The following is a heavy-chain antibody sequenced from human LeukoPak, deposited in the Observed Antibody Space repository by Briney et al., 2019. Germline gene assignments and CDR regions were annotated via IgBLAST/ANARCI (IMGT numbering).Heavy chain of an antibody. D-gene: IGHD6-13*01. CDR1: GLRFSNHV. CDR3: ARGLYSSSWYFDC. J-gene: IGHJ4*02. Sequence: GGSLRLSCAASGLRFSNHVMQWVRQAPGRGLEHVSAISRSGSGTYYSNSVKGRFTISRDNSKNTLYLQMNSLRVEDTAVYYCARGLYSSSWYFDCWGQGTLVTVSS. V-gene: IGHV3-64*01. CDR2: ISRSGSGT.